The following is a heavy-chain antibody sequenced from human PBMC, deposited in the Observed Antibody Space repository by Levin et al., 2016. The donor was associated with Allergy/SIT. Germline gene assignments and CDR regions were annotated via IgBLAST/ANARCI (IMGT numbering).Heavy chain of an antibody. CDR2: IYPGDSDT. V-gene: IGHV5-51*01. CDR3: ARRVDSSGYYYTYYFDY. D-gene: IGHD3-22*01. J-gene: IGHJ4*02. Sequence: VRQMPGKGLEWMGIIYPGDSDTRYSPSFQGQVTISADKSISTAYLQWSSLKASDTAMYYCARRVDSSGYYYTYYFDYWGQGTLVTVSS.